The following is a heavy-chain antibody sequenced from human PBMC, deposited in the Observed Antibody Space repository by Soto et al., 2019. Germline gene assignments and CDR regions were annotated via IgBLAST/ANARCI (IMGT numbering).Heavy chain of an antibody. CDR1: GFTFSSYS. CDR3: ARAKQDYYDSSGPFDP. J-gene: IGHJ5*02. D-gene: IGHD3-22*01. Sequence: SGGSLRLSCAASGFTFSSYSMNWVRQAPGKGLEWVSSISSSSSYIYYADSVKGRFTIPRDNSKNTLYLQMNSLRAEDTAVYYCARAKQDYYDSSGPFDPWGQGTLVTVSS. CDR2: ISSSSSYI. V-gene: IGHV3-21*01.